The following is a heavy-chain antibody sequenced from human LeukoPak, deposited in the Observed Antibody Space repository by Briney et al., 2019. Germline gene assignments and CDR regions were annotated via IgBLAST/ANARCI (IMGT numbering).Heavy chain of an antibody. V-gene: IGHV4-61*02. CDR1: GGSISSGSYY. Sequence: PSETLSLTCSVSGGSISSGSYYWSWIRQPAGKGLEWIGRIYTSGSTNYNPSLKSRVTISVDTSKNQFSLKLSSVTAADTAVYYCARSASLLRGYSYDTASFDYWGQGTLVTAPS. CDR3: ARSASLLRGYSYDTASFDY. J-gene: IGHJ4*02. D-gene: IGHD5-18*01. CDR2: IYTSGST.